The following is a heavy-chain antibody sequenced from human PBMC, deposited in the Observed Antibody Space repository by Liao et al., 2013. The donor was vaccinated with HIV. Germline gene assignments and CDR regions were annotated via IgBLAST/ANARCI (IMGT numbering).Heavy chain of an antibody. CDR3: ARYGLSRMLLDTAFDI. CDR2: IYTGMSTTGTT. V-gene: IGHV4-61*02. J-gene: IGHJ3*02. D-gene: IGHD2-15*01. CDR1: GDLIRRDNYY. Sequence: QVRLQESGPGLVKPSQTLSLTCTVSGDLIRRDNYYWTWIRQPAGKGLEWIGHIYTGMSTTGTTNYNPSLKSRVSISADTSSNHVSLKLTSVTAADTAVYYCARYGLSRMLLDTAFDIWGQGTMVTVSS.